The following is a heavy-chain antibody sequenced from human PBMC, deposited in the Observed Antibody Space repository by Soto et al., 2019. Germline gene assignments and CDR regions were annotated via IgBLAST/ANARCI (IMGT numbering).Heavy chain of an antibody. CDR3: ARGPALSSSYLYYFDY. V-gene: IGHV4-34*01. CDR1: GGSFSGYY. CDR2: INHSGST. Sequence: PSETLSLTCAVYGGSFSGYYWSWIRQPPGKGLEWIGEINHSGSTNYNPSLKSRVTISVDTSKNQFSLKLSSVTAADTAVYYCARGPALSSSYLYYFDYWGQGTLVTVPS. J-gene: IGHJ4*02. D-gene: IGHD6-13*01.